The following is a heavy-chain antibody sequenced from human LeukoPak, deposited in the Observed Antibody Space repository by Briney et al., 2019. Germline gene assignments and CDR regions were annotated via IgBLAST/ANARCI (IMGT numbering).Heavy chain of an antibody. CDR2: IYYSGST. J-gene: IGHJ4*02. V-gene: IGHV4-59*08. Sequence: SETLSLTCTVSGGSISSYYWSWIRQPPGKGLEWIGYIYYSGSTNYNPSLKSRVTISVDTSRNQFSLKLTSVTAAVTAVYYCARRGNWGFFDYWGQGILVSVSS. D-gene: IGHD7-27*01. CDR1: GGSISSYY. CDR3: ARRGNWGFFDY.